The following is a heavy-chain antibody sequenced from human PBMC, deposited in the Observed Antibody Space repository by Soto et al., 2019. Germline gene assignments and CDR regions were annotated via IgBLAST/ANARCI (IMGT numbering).Heavy chain of an antibody. CDR3: AGRRGWFGAPFDH. Sequence: QLQLQESGSGLVKPSQTLSLTCTVSGGSISSGAYSWTWIRHTPGKGLDCIGYFYRGGTSYYYNPLPRSGVTISADRSKNRFFLKMPSVPAANTAVYYCAGRRGWFGAPFDHWAQGARVTVSS. CDR2: FYRGGTSY. J-gene: IGHJ4*02. D-gene: IGHD3-10*01. CDR1: GGSISSGAYS. V-gene: IGHV4-30-2*01.